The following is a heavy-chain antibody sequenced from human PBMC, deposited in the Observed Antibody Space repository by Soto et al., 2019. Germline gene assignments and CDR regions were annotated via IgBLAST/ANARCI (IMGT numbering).Heavy chain of an antibody. J-gene: IGHJ6*02. CDR2: IYYSGST. D-gene: IGHD2-15*01. CDR1: CGSFSSGSYY. Sequence: SETLSLTCTFSCGSFSSGSYYFGGIRHPPGNFLEWIGSIYYSGSTYYNPSLKSRVTISVDTSKNQFSLKLSSVTAADTAVYYCASECSGGSCYSKDYGMDVWGQGTTVTVSS. CDR3: ASECSGGSCYSKDYGMDV. V-gene: IGHV4-39*01.